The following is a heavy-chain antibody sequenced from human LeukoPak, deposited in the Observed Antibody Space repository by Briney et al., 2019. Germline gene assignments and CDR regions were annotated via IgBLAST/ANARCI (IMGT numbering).Heavy chain of an antibody. CDR1: GFTFSSYA. D-gene: IGHD6-13*01. J-gene: IGHJ4*02. CDR3: ARVKRAAGTERVYDY. CDR2: ISYDGNNK. Sequence: GGSLRLSCAASGFTFSSYAMHWVRQAPGKGLEWVAVISYDGNNKYYADSVKGRFTISRDNSKNTLYLQMNSLRAEDTAVYYCARVKRAAGTERVYDYWGQGTLVTVSS. V-gene: IGHV3-30-3*01.